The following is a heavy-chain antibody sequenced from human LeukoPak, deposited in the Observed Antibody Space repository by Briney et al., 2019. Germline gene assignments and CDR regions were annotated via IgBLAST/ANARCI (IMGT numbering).Heavy chain of an antibody. Sequence: GASVKVSCKASGYTFTSYGISWVRQAPGQGSEWMGWISAYKGNTNYAKKIEGRVTMTTDTSTSTAYMEVRRLREDDTAVYYCARDKSVSAYYYDSRAIGYWGQGTLVTVSS. CDR2: ISAYKGNT. CDR3: ARDKSVSAYYYDSRAIGY. CDR1: GYTFTSYG. J-gene: IGHJ4*02. V-gene: IGHV1-18*01. D-gene: IGHD3-22*01.